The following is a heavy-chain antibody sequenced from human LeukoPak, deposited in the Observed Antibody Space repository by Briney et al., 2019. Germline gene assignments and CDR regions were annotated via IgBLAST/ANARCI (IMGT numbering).Heavy chain of an antibody. CDR2: INQDGREQ. CDR3: AGGALDY. Sequence: GGSLRLSCVASGFTFSDYWMTCVRQAPGQGLEWVAKINQDGREQHFVDSVKGRFTISRDNAKNSLYLQMDSLRGEDTAVYYCAGGALDYWGQGTLVTVSS. CDR1: GFTFSDYW. V-gene: IGHV3-7*04. J-gene: IGHJ4*02.